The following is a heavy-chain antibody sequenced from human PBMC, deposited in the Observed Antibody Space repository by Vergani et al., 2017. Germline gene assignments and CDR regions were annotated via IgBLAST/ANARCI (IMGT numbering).Heavy chain of an antibody. CDR2: IYPGDSDT. Sequence: EVPLVQSGAEVKKPGESLKISCKGSGYSFTSYWIGWVRQMPGKGLEWMGIIYPGDSDTRYSPSFQGQVTISADKSISTAHLQWSSLKASDTAMYYCARHRGWGLVVVAATPWYYYGMDVWGQGTTVTVSS. J-gene: IGHJ6*02. CDR3: ARHRGWGLVVVAATPWYYYGMDV. CDR1: GYSFTSYW. D-gene: IGHD2-15*01. V-gene: IGHV5-51*01.